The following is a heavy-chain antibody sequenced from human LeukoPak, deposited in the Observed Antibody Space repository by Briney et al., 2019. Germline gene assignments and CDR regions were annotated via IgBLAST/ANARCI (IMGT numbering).Heavy chain of an antibody. V-gene: IGHV3-30-3*01. D-gene: IGHD3-22*01. CDR2: ISYDGSNK. CDR1: GFTFSSYA. Sequence: PGGSLRLSCAASGFTFSSYAMHWVRQAPGKGLEWVAVISYDGSNKYYADSVKGRFTISRDNSKNTLYLQMNSLRAEDTAVYYCARSPSVIVVDGFDYWGQGTLVTVSS. J-gene: IGHJ4*02. CDR3: ARSPSVIVVDGFDY.